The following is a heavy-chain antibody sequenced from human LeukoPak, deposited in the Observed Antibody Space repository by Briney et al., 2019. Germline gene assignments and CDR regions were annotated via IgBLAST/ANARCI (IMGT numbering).Heavy chain of an antibody. J-gene: IGHJ6*02. D-gene: IGHD2-21*01. CDR1: GFTFGNYW. CDR3: ARDRGRLGAMDV. V-gene: IGHV3-74*01. CDR2: IETDGILT. Sequence: PGGSLRLSCVGSGFTFGNYWMHWVRQAPGKGLVWVSRIETDGILTTHADSVKGRFTISRDNAKRTLYLQMDSLRADDTAVYYCARDRGRLGAMDVWGQGTTITVSS.